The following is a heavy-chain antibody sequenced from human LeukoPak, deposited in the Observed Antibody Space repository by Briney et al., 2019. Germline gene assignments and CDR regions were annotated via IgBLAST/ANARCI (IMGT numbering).Heavy chain of an antibody. CDR3: GSYRRACDI. V-gene: IGHV3-53*01. CDR2: FLSDGRI. Sequence: GGSLRLSCAASGLTVSSTSMTWVRQAPGKGLEWVSDFLSDGRIYYADSVKGRFTISKDNSQNTVNLQMDNLRAEDTATYYCGSYRRACDIWGQGTVVTVAS. J-gene: IGHJ3*02. CDR1: GLTVSSTS. D-gene: IGHD1-26*01.